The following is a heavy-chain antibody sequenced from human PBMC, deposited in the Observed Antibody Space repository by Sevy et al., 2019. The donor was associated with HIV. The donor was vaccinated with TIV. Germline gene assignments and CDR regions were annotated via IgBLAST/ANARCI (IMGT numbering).Heavy chain of an antibody. Sequence: GGSLRLSCAASGFTFSTYAMHWVRQAPGKGLEWVSYISSSSSTIYYADSVKGRFTISRDNAKNSLYLQMNSLRDEDTAVYYCARDCRVYDSSGYYRGKYYFDYWGQGTLVTVSS. CDR2: ISSSSSTI. CDR3: ARDCRVYDSSGYYRGKYYFDY. J-gene: IGHJ4*02. V-gene: IGHV3-48*02. CDR1: GFTFSTYA. D-gene: IGHD3-22*01.